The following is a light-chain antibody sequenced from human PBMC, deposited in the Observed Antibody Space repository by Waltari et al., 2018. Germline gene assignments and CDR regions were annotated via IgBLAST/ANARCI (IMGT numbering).Light chain of an antibody. CDR3: GTWDSSLSIGV. CDR2: DNN. CDR1: GSNIGSNY. V-gene: IGLV1-51*01. Sequence: QSVLTQPPSVSAAPGQKVTIPCSGSGSNIGSNYVYWYQQLPGTSPKVVIYDNNRRPSGIPDRFSGSKSGTSATLGITGLQTGDEADYYCGTWDSSLSIGVFGGGTKLTVL. J-gene: IGLJ2*01.